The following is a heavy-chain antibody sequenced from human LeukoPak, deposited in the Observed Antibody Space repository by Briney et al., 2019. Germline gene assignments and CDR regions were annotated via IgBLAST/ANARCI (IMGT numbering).Heavy chain of an antibody. V-gene: IGHV3-7*01. D-gene: IGHD2-21*02. CDR3: ARGGFYCGGDCYVDY. CDR1: GFTFSNYW. Sequence: PGGSLRLSCVASGFTFSNYWMNWVRQAPGKGLEWVANIKHDGSETYYEDSVKGRFTISRDNAKNSLFLQMNSLRVEDTAVYYCARGGFYCGGDCYVDYWGQGTLVTVSS. CDR2: IKHDGSET. J-gene: IGHJ4*02.